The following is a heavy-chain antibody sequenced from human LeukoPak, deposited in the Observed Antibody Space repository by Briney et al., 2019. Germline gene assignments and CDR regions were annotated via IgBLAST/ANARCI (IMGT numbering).Heavy chain of an antibody. CDR2: INDDGTET. CDR3: ARDVPRGRQEFDF. Sequence: GEPLRLSCATSGLNFSNYWMTWVRQTTGRGLEWVTNINDDGTETHYVDSVKGRFTISRHNAKNSLFLQMNSLRDEDTAVYYCARDVPRGRQEFDFWGQGNLVTVS. CDR1: GLNFSNYW. D-gene: IGHD1-26*01. J-gene: IGHJ4*02. V-gene: IGHV3-7*01.